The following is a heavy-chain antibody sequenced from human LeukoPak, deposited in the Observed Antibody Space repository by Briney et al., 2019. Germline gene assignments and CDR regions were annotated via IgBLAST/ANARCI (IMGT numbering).Heavy chain of an antibody. J-gene: IGHJ4*02. D-gene: IGHD6-13*01. CDR1: GFTFSTSE. V-gene: IGHV3-48*03. CDR3: AKDRGSSWYNFDY. Sequence: PGGFLRLSCTASGFTFSTSEMSWVRQAPGKGLEWVSYTSATSSHIFYAGSVKGRFTISRDNAKNSLYLQMTSLRAEDTAVYYCAKDRGSSWYNFDYWGQGTLVTVSS. CDR2: TSATSSHI.